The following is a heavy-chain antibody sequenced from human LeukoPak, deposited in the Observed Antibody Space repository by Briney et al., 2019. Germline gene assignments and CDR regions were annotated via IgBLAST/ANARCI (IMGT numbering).Heavy chain of an antibody. Sequence: GASVKVSCKASGYTFTTNYIHWVRQAPGQGLEWMGTINPSGGNTGYAQKFQSRVTMTRDMSTSTVYMELSSLRSEDTAVYYCARGPPSYYYMDVWGKGTTVTVSS. CDR2: INPSGGNT. V-gene: IGHV1-46*01. CDR3: ARGPPSYYYMDV. CDR1: GYTFTTNY. J-gene: IGHJ6*03.